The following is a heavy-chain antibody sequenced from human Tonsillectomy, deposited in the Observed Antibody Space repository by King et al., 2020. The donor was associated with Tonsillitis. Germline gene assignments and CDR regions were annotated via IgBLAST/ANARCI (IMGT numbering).Heavy chain of an antibody. D-gene: IGHD4-23*01. CDR2: IYYSGNT. V-gene: IGHV4-30-4*01. CDR3: ARGDYDYGGNYAFDI. Sequence: VQLQESGPGLVKPSQTLSLTCTVSGGSISSDYHYWSWIRQPPGKGLEWIGYIYYSGNTYYKPSLRRRVTISLDTSKNQFSLSLSSVTAADTAVYYCARGDYDYGGNYAFDIWGQGTMVTVSS. J-gene: IGHJ3*02. CDR1: GGSISSDYHY.